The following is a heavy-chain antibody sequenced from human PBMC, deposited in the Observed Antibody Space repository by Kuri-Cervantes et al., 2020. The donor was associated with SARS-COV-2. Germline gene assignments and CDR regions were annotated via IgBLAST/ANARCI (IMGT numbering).Heavy chain of an antibody. Sequence: GESLKISCAASGFTFSSYGMHWVRQAPGKGLEWVAVIWYDGSNKYYADSVKGRFTISRDNSKNTLYLQMNSLRAEDTAVYYCARGRPNFDYWGQGTLVTVSS. CDR1: GFTFSSYG. J-gene: IGHJ4*02. V-gene: IGHV3-33*01. CDR2: IWYDGSNK. D-gene: IGHD1-1*01. CDR3: ARGRPNFDY.